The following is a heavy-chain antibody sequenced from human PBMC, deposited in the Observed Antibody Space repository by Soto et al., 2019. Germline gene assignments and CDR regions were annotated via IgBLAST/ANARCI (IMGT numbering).Heavy chain of an antibody. D-gene: IGHD4-17*01. Sequence: SETLSLTCTVSGGSIGTYYWNWIRQPPGEGLEWIGYIYYSGTTDYNPSLKSRVTISLDTSKNQFSLKLSSVTAADTAVYYCARDRGVTRMGYYYGMDVWGQGTTVTVSS. CDR2: IYYSGTT. J-gene: IGHJ6*02. CDR3: ARDRGVTRMGYYYGMDV. V-gene: IGHV4-59*01. CDR1: GGSIGTYY.